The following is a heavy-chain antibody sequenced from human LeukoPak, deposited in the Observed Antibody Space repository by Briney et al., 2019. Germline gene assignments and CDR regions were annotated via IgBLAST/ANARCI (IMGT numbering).Heavy chain of an antibody. D-gene: IGHD4-17*01. CDR1: GGSISSGGYY. Sequence: SETLSLTCTISGGSISSGGYYWSWIRQHPGKGLEWIGYIYYSGSTYYNPSLKSRVTISVDTSKNQFSLKLSSVTAADTAVYYCASTAPLYGDYAPYYFDYWGQGTLVTVSS. CDR3: ASTAPLYGDYAPYYFDY. J-gene: IGHJ4*02. CDR2: IYYSGST. V-gene: IGHV4-31*03.